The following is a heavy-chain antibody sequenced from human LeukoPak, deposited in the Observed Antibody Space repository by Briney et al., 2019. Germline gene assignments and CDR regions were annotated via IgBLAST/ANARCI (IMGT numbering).Heavy chain of an antibody. Sequence: PGGSLRLSCAASGFTFSSYAMSWVRQAPGKGLEWVSAISGSGGSTYYADSVKGRFTISRDNSKNTLYLQMNSLRVEDTAVYYCAKDIVVVPAASNWFDSWGQGTLVTVSS. V-gene: IGHV3-23*01. CDR2: ISGSGGST. CDR1: GFTFSSYA. D-gene: IGHD2-2*01. J-gene: IGHJ5*01. CDR3: AKDIVVVPAASNWFDS.